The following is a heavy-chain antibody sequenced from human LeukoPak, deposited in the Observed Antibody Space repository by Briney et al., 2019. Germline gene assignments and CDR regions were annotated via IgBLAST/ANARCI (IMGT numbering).Heavy chain of an antibody. CDR1: GGSISSSNW. CDR3: ARDAQYYYGSGRHD. CDR2: IYHSGST. J-gene: IGHJ4*02. V-gene: IGHV4-4*02. Sequence: SGTLSLTCAVSGGSISSSNWWCWVRQPPGKGLEWIGEIYHSGSTNYNPSLKSRVTISVAKSKNQFSLKLSSVTAAERAVYYCARDAQYYYGSGRHDWGQGTLVTVSS. D-gene: IGHD3-10*01.